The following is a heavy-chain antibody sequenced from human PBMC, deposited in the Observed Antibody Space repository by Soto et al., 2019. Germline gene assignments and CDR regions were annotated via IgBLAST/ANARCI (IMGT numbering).Heavy chain of an antibody. Sequence: GGSLRLSCAASGFTFSSYWMSWVRQAPGKGLEWVANIKQDGSEKYYVDSVKGRFTISRDNAKNSLYLQMNSLRAEDTAVYYCARDLDLVVPAASRRYNWFDPWGQGTLVTVSS. J-gene: IGHJ5*02. D-gene: IGHD2-2*01. CDR3: ARDLDLVVPAASRRYNWFDP. CDR1: GFTFSSYW. V-gene: IGHV3-7*01. CDR2: IKQDGSEK.